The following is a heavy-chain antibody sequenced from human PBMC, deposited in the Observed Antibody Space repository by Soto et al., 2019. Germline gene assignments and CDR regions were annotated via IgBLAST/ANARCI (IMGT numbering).Heavy chain of an antibody. CDR1: GFTFSSYA. Sequence: GGSLRLSCAASGFTFSSYAMHWVRQAPGKGLEWVAVISYDGSNKYYADPVKGRFTISRDNSKNTLYLQMNSLRAEDTAVYYCARENNLRDGMDVWGQGTTVTVSS. J-gene: IGHJ6*02. CDR3: ARENNLRDGMDV. D-gene: IGHD1-20*01. V-gene: IGHV3-30-3*01. CDR2: ISYDGSNK.